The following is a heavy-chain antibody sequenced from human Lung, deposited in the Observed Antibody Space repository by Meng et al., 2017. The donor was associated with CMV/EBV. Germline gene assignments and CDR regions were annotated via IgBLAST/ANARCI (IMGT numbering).Heavy chain of an antibody. CDR2: INPSGGST. CDR3: ARDRTGDCSSTSCYNYYYYYGMDV. D-gene: IGHD2-2*02. CDR1: VYTXTSYY. J-gene: IGHJ6*04. V-gene: IGHV1-46*01. Sequence: SXXVSXQASVYTXTSYYMHWVRQAPGQGLEWMGIINPSGGSTSYAQKVQGRVTIATDESTSTAYMELISLRPEDTAVYYCARDRTGDCSSTSCYNYYYYYGMDVXGEGXTVTVSS.